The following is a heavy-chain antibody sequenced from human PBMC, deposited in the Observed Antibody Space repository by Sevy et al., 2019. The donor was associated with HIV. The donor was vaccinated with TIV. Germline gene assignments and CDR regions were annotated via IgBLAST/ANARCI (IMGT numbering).Heavy chain of an antibody. CDR1: GYTFTSYD. CDR2: MNPNSGNT. V-gene: IGHV1-8*01. D-gene: IGHD6-13*01. CDR3: ARVALTHYGSSWYPYYYYYGMDV. J-gene: IGHJ6*02. Sequence: ASVKVSCKASGYTFTSYDINWVRQATGQGLEWMGWMNPNSGNTGYAQKFQGRVTMTRNTSISTAYMKLRSLRSEDTAVYYCARVALTHYGSSWYPYYYYYGMDVWGQGTTVTVSS.